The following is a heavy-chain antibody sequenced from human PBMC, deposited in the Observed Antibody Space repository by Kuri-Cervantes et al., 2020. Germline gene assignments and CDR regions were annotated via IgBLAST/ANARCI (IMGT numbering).Heavy chain of an antibody. CDR2: IHQSGST. Sequence: SETLSLTCVVYGGSFSGYYWSWIRQPPGKGLEWIGDIHQSGSTTYNPSLKSRVTISVDTSKNQFSLKLSSVTAADTAVYYCARGGYYDSSGYFVNPRPSDFDYWGQGTLVTVSS. CDR1: GGSFSGYY. J-gene: IGHJ4*02. CDR3: ARGGYYDSSGYFVNPRPSDFDY. D-gene: IGHD3-22*01. V-gene: IGHV4-34*01.